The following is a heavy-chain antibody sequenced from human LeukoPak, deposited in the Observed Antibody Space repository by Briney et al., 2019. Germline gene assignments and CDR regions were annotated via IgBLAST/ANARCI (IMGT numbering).Heavy chain of an antibody. V-gene: IGHV4-39*01. Sequence: SETLSLTCTVSGGSTSSSSYYWGWIRQPPGKGLEWIGSIYYSGSTYYNPSLKSRVTIFVDTSKNQFSLKLSSVTAADTAVYYCARYQGSSNWYHFDYWGQGTLVTVSS. CDR1: GGSTSSSSYY. D-gene: IGHD6-13*01. CDR3: ARYQGSSNWYHFDY. CDR2: IYYSGST. J-gene: IGHJ4*02.